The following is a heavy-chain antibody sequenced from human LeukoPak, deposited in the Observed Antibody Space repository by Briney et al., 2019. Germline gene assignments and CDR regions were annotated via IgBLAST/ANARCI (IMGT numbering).Heavy chain of an antibody. CDR1: GGSISSYY. J-gene: IGHJ4*02. CDR3: AREHDYSNPFDY. D-gene: IGHD4-11*01. V-gene: IGHV4-59*01. Sequence: SETLSLTCTVSGGSISSYYWSWIRQPPGKGLEWIGYIYYSGSTNYNPSLKSRVTISVDTSKNQFSLKLSSVTAADTAVYYCAREHDYSNPFDYWGQGTLVTVSS. CDR2: IYYSGST.